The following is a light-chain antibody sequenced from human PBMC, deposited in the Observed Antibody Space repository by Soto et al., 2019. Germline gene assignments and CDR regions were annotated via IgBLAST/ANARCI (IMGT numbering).Light chain of an antibody. Sequence: DIQMTQSPSSLSASVGDRVTITCRASQSIANYLNWYQQKPGKAPKLLIYAASSLQSGVPSKFSGSGLGTDFTLTISSLQTEDSATYYCQQNYSPPPITFGQGTRLEIK. CDR2: AAS. V-gene: IGKV1-39*01. CDR3: QQNYSPPPIT. J-gene: IGKJ5*01. CDR1: QSIANY.